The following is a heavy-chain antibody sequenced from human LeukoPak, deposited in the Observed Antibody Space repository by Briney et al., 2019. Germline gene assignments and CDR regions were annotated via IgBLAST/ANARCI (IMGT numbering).Heavy chain of an antibody. V-gene: IGHV1-18*01. CDR2: ISAYNGLT. D-gene: IGHD2-2*01. CDR3: ARILVVVPAARGYSFDY. Sequence: ASVKVSCKAYGYTFTNYGISWVRQAPGQGLEWMGWISAYNGLTNYVQRLQGRVTMTTDTSTNTAYMELRSLRSDGTAVYYCARILVVVPAARGYSFDYWGQGTLVTVSS. CDR1: GYTFTNYG. J-gene: IGHJ4*02.